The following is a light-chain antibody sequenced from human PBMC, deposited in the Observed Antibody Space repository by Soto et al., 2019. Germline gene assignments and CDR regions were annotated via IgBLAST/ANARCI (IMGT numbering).Light chain of an antibody. CDR3: SSYTSSSTYV. J-gene: IGLJ1*01. CDR1: SSDVDGYNY. CDR2: DVS. Sequence: QSVLAQPASVSGSPGQSITISCTGTSSDVDGYNYVSWYQQHPGKAPKLMIYDVSNRPSGVSNRFSGSKSGNTASLTISGLQAEDEADYYCSSYTSSSTYVLGTGTKVTVL. V-gene: IGLV2-14*01.